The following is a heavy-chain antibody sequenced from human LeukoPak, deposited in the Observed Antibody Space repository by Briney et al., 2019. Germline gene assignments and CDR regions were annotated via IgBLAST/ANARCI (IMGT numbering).Heavy chain of an antibody. J-gene: IGHJ4*02. D-gene: IGHD5-18*01. V-gene: IGHV4-4*02. Sequence: SGTLSLTCAVSGGTLSNNTWWSWVRQSPGQGLEWIGEIHHSGNTIYTPSLKSRVTISVDTSKNQFSLKLSSITATDTAVYYRVRRSSDTGMAGSYYWGQGTLVTVSS. CDR2: IHHSGNT. CDR3: VRRSSDTGMAGSYY. CDR1: GGTLSNNTW.